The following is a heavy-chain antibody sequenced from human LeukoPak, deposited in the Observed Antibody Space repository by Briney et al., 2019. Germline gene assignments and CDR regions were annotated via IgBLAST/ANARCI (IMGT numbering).Heavy chain of an antibody. CDR1: GYTFTSYG. CDR2: ISTYNGNT. D-gene: IGHD1-26*01. Sequence: ASMKVSCKASGYTFTSYGISWVRQAPGQGLEWMGWISTYNGNTNYAQKLQGRVTMTTDTSTNTAYMELRSLRSDDTAVYYCARDQLRGTYSEHLDYWGKEPWSPSPQ. J-gene: IGHJ4*01. CDR3: ARDQLRGTYSEHLDY. V-gene: IGHV1-18*01.